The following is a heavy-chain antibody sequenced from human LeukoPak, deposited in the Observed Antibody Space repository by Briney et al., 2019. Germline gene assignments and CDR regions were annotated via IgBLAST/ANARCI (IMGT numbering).Heavy chain of an antibody. V-gene: IGHV3-21*01. J-gene: IGHJ4*02. Sequence: PGGSLRLSCAASGFTFSSYSMNWVRQTPGKGLEWVSCITSSSNYIYYADSVKGRFTISRDNAKNSLYLQMNRLRVEDTAVYYCASGTHEYGDSWGQGTLVTVSS. D-gene: IGHD4/OR15-4a*01. CDR1: GFTFSSYS. CDR3: ASGTHEYGDS. CDR2: ITSSSNYI.